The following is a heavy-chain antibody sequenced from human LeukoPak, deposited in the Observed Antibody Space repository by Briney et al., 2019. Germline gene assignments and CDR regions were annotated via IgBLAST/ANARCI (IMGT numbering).Heavy chain of an antibody. D-gene: IGHD4-11*01. CDR2: IIPILGIA. Sequence: SVKVSCKASGGTFSSYTISWVRQAPEQGLEWMGRIIPILGIANYAQKFQGRVTITADKSTSTAYMELSSLRSEDTAVYYCARRYSNNAFDIWGQGTMATVSS. J-gene: IGHJ3*02. CDR1: GGTFSSYT. CDR3: ARRYSNNAFDI. V-gene: IGHV1-69*02.